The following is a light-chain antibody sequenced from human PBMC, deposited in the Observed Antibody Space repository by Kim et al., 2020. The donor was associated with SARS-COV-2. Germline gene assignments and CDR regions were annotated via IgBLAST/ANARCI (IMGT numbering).Light chain of an antibody. Sequence: QGERATRFCMAGLSVSADLAWYQQNSGQAPRLLIYVASTRATGIPDRFSGSGSGTEFTLTISSLQSDDFAVYYCHQYKKWPPNTFGQGTKLEIK. CDR3: HQYKKWPPNT. CDR2: VAS. V-gene: IGKV3-15*01. J-gene: IGKJ2*01. CDR1: LSVSAD.